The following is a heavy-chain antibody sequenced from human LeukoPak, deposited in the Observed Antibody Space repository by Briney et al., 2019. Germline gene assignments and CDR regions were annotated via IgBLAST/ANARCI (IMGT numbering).Heavy chain of an antibody. CDR1: GYTFTGYY. J-gene: IGHJ4*02. D-gene: IGHD2-2*01. Sequence: ASVKVSCKASGYTFTGYYMHWVRQAPGQGLEWMGRINPNSGGTNYAQKFQGRVTMTRDTSISTAYMELSRLRSDDTAVYYCARDKARPSSTPVGWWGQGTLVTVSS. CDR2: INPNSGGT. CDR3: ARDKARPSSTPVGW. V-gene: IGHV1-2*06.